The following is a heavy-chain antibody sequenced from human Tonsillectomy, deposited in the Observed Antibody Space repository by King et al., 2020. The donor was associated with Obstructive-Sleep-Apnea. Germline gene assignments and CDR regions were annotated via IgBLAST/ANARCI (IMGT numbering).Heavy chain of an antibody. V-gene: IGHV1-2*02. CDR2: INPNSGGT. D-gene: IGHD2-2*01. Sequence: VQLVESGAEVKKPGASVKVSCKASGHTFTGYYIHWVRQAPGQGLECMGGINPNSGGTNYSQKFQGRVTMTRDTSISTAYMELSSLRSDDTAVYYCARDVVPAAMRGYFEYWGQGTLVTVPS. J-gene: IGHJ4*02. CDR3: ARDVVPAAMRGYFEY. CDR1: GHTFTGYY.